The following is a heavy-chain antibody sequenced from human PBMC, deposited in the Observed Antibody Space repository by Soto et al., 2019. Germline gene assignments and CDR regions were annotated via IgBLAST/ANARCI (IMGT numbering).Heavy chain of an antibody. D-gene: IGHD3-3*01. V-gene: IGHV4-4*02. Sequence: SETLSLTCAVSGGSISSSNWWSWVRQPPGKGLERVGEIYHSGSTNYNPSLKSRVTISVDNSKNQFSLKLSSVTAADTAVYYCAREVDFSDGWSGYRVYYGMDVWGQGTTVTVSS. CDR1: GGSISSSNW. CDR3: AREVDFSDGWSGYRVYYGMDV. CDR2: IYHSGST. J-gene: IGHJ6*02.